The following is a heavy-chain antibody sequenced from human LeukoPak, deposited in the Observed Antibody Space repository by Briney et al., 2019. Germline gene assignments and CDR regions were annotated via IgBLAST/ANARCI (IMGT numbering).Heavy chain of an antibody. CDR3: ASFMHSSSSPYYYMDV. CDR1: GYTFTGYY. V-gene: IGHV1-2*02. Sequence: GASVKVSCKASGYTFTGYYMHWVRQAPGQGLEWMGWINPNSGGTNYAQKFQGRVTMTRDTSISTAYMELSRLRSDDTAVYYCASFMHSSSSPYYYMDVWGKGTTVTVSS. D-gene: IGHD6-6*01. CDR2: INPNSGGT. J-gene: IGHJ6*03.